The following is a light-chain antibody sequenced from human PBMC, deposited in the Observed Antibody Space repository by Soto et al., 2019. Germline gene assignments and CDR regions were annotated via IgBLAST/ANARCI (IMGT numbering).Light chain of an antibody. CDR1: NSDVGSYKF. CDR2: EVN. J-gene: IGLJ3*02. Sequence: QSALTQPASVSDSPGQSITISCNGTNSDVGSYKFVSWFQQHPGKAPRLIIFEVNKRPPGVSNRFSGSKSGDTASLTISGLQAEDEAVYSCCLYAGRDILFGGGTKLTVL. CDR3: CLYAGRDIL. V-gene: IGLV2-23*02.